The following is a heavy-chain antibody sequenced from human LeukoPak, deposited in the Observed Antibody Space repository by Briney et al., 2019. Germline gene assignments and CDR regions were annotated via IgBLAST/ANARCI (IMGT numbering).Heavy chain of an antibody. J-gene: IGHJ4*02. D-gene: IGHD2-2*01. CDR1: GFTFSDYY. V-gene: IGHV3-11*01. CDR3: ARWYCSSTNCYYDY. Sequence: GGSLRLSCAASGFTFSDYYMSWIRQAPGKGLEWVSYISSSGSTIYYADSVKGRFTISRDNAKNSLYLQMNSLRAEDTAVYYCARWYCSSTNCYYDYWGQGTLVTVSP. CDR2: ISSSGSTI.